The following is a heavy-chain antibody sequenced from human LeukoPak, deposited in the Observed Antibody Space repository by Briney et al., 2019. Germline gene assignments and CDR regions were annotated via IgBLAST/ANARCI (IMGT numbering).Heavy chain of an antibody. Sequence: GRSLRLSCAASGLTFSSYGMHWVRQAPGKGLEWVAVIWYDGSNKYYADSVKGRFTISRDNSKNTLYLQMNSLRAEDTAVYYCARSYYDILTSWYFDYWGQGTLVTVSS. J-gene: IGHJ4*02. V-gene: IGHV3-33*01. D-gene: IGHD3-9*01. CDR3: ARSYYDILTSWYFDY. CDR2: IWYDGSNK. CDR1: GLTFSSYG.